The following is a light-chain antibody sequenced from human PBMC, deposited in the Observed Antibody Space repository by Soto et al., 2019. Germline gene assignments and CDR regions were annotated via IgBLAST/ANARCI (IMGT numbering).Light chain of an antibody. Sequence: MTQSPATLSVSPGEGATLSCRASQSVSGWLAWYQQKPGEAPKLLIYDASALPRGVPSRFSGSGSGTKFTLTIASLQPDDFATYYCQQYETFSGTFGPGTKVDIK. J-gene: IGKJ1*01. CDR2: DAS. V-gene: IGKV1-5*01. CDR3: QQYETFSGT. CDR1: QSVSGW.